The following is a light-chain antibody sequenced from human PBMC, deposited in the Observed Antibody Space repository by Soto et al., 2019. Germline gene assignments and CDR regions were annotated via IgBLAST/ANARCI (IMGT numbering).Light chain of an antibody. J-gene: IGLJ2*01. CDR1: NSNIGNNG. V-gene: IGLV1-44*01. CDR2: NNN. Sequence: QSVLTQSPSASGTPGQRITISCSGSNSNIGNNGVHWYQQLPGMAPKLLMFNNNQRPSGGPDRISGSKSGTSASLAISGLQSEDDADYYCASWDDSLNGVVFGGGTKLTVL. CDR3: ASWDDSLNGVV.